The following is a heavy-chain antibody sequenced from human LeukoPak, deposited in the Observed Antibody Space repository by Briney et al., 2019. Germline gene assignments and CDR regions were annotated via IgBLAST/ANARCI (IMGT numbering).Heavy chain of an antibody. V-gene: IGHV3-23*01. CDR2: IGGSGTKT. J-gene: IGHJ3*02. Sequence: GGSLRLSCAASGFTFTKYAMSWVRQAAGKGLEWVSAIGGSGTKTFYAESVKGRFTISRDNSKNTLYLQMNSLRAEDTAVYYCAKGGIVHPFDIWGQGTMVTVSS. D-gene: IGHD1-26*01. CDR1: GFTFTKYA. CDR3: AKGGIVHPFDI.